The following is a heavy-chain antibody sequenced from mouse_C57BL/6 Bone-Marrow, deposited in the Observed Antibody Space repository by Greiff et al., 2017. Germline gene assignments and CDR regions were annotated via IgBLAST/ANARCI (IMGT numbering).Heavy chain of an antibody. CDR3: AGTVKDDAMDY. V-gene: IGHV1-81*01. J-gene: IGHJ4*01. D-gene: IGHD1-1*01. CDR1: GYTFTSYG. Sequence: QVQLQQSGAELARPGASVKLSCTASGYTFTSYGISWVKQRTGQGLEWIGEIYPRSGNTYYNEKFKGKATLTADKASSTAYMELRSLTSEDSAGYFCAGTVKDDAMDYWGQGTSVTVSA. CDR2: IYPRSGNT.